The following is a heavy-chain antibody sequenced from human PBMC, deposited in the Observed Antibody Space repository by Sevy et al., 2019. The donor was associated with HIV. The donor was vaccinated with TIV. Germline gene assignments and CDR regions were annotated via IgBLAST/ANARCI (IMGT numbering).Heavy chain of an antibody. V-gene: IGHV3-15*01. CDR3: TTGNYYDSSGYYMGAFDI. J-gene: IGHJ3*02. D-gene: IGHD3-22*01. Sequence: GRSLRPSCAASGFTFSNAWMSWVRQAPGKGLEWVGRIKSKTDGGTTDYAAPVKGRLTISRDDSKNTLYLQMNSLKTEDTAVYYCTTGNYYDSSGYYMGAFDIWGQGTMVTVSS. CDR1: GFTFSNAW. CDR2: IKSKTDGGTT.